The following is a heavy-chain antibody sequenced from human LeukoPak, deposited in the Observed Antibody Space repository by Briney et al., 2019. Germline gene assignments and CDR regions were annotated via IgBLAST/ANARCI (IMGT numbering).Heavy chain of an antibody. Sequence: PGGSLRLSCAASGFTFSNSGMHWVRQAPGKGLEWVTFIRYDGSNEHYADSVKGRFTISRDNSRNTLYLQMVRLRPEDTAVYYCAKGGIHWEVDYWGQGSLVTVSS. CDR1: GFTFSNSG. J-gene: IGHJ4*02. CDR3: AKGGIHWEVDY. D-gene: IGHD5-18*01. V-gene: IGHV3-30*02. CDR2: IRYDGSNE.